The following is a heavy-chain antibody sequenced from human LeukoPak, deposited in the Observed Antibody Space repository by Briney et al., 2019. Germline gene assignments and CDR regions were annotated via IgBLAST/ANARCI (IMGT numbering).Heavy chain of an antibody. D-gene: IGHD2-15*01. CDR3: ARALVVAATGIGY. V-gene: IGHV1-8*02. Sequence: GASVNVSCTASGYTFTSYGISWVRQATGQGLEWMGWMNPNSGNTGYAQKFQGRVTMTRNTSISTAYMELSSLRSEDTAVYYCARALVVAATGIGYWGQGTLVTVSS. CDR1: GYTFTSYG. J-gene: IGHJ4*02. CDR2: MNPNSGNT.